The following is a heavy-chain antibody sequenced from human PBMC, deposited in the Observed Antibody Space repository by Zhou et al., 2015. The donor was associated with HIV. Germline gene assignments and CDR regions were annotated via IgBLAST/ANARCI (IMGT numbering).Heavy chain of an antibody. CDR2: IIPMFDRA. V-gene: IGHV1-69*06. CDR1: GGTFSNYA. Sequence: QVLLVQSGAEVKKPGSSVKVSCEASGGTFSNYAVSWVRQAPGQGLEWMGAIIPMFDRANYAHRFQGRVTITADRSTSTAYMELRSLRSEDTAIYYCARERGGATRPDWRYFDLWGRGTLVTVSS. D-gene: IGHD1-26*01. CDR3: ARERGGATRPDWRYFDL. J-gene: IGHJ2*01.